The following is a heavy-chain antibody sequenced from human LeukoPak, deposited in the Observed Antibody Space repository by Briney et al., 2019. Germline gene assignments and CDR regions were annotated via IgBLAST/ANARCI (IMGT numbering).Heavy chain of an antibody. CDR1: GFTFSSYA. V-gene: IGHV3-23*01. CDR2: ISGSGGST. J-gene: IGHJ4*02. D-gene: IGHD4-17*01. CDR3: AKARKDYGKYDY. Sequence: GGSLRLSCAASGFTFSSYAMSWVRQAPGKGLEWVSAISGSGGSTYYADSVKGRLTISRDNSKNTLYLQMNSLRAEDTAVYYCAKARKDYGKYDYWGQGTLVTVSS.